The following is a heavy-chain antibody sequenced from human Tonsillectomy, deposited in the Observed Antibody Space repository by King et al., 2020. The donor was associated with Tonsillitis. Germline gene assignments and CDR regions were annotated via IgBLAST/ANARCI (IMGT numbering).Heavy chain of an antibody. CDR1: GFTFNNYG. J-gene: IGHJ4*02. D-gene: IGHD5-24*01. V-gene: IGHV3-30*02. CDR2: IRSDGSNK. CDR3: AKGGDGFGY. Sequence: LQLVQSGGGVVQPGGSLRLSCAASGFTFNNYGMHWVRQAPGKGPEWVAFIRSDGSNKFYADSVKGRFAISRDNSKNTLFLQMNSLRPEDTALYYCAKGGDGFGYWGQGTLVTVSS.